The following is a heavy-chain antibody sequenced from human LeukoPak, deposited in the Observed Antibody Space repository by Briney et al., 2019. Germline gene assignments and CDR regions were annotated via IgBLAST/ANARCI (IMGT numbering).Heavy chain of an antibody. CDR1: GFIFSRHW. D-gene: IGHD2-21*01. V-gene: IGHV3-7*03. CDR3: ASELLFPFDY. CDR2: IKQDGSEK. Sequence: GGSLRLSCAASGFIFSRHWMSWVSLAPGKGLEWVANIKQDGSEKYYVASVKGRFTISRDNAKNSLYLQMNSLRAEDTAVYYCASELLFPFDYWGQGTLVTVSS. J-gene: IGHJ4*02.